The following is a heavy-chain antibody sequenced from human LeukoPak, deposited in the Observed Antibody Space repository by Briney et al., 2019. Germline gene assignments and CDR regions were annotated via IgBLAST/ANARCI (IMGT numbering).Heavy chain of an antibody. D-gene: IGHD6-13*01. V-gene: IGHV3-30*02. CDR3: AKDYSVRIAAAPS. CDR2: IRYDGSNK. J-gene: IGHJ5*02. CDR1: GFTFDDYA. Sequence: GGSLRLSCAASGFTFDDYAMHWVRQAPGKGLEWVAFIRYDGSNKYYADSVKGRFTISRDNSKNTLYLQMNSLRAEDTAVYYCAKDYSVRIAAAPSWGQGTLVTVS.